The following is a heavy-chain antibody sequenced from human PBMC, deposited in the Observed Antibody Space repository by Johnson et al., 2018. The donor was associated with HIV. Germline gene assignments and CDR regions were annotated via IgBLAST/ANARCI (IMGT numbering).Heavy chain of an antibody. Sequence: VQLVESGGGAVRPGGSLRLSCVVSGFTFEDYGMSWVRQAPGKGLEWVSAINWNGGSTTYADSVKGRFIISRDNAKNSLYLQMNSLGAEDTAVYYCAKDLFTEREDDVFDIWGQGTMVTVSS. CDR2: INWNGGST. CDR3: AKDLFTEREDDVFDI. D-gene: IGHD1-26*01. J-gene: IGHJ3*02. V-gene: IGHV3-20*04. CDR1: GFTFEDYG.